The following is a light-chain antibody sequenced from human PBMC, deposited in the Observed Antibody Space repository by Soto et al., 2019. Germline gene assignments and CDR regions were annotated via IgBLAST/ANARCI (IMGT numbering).Light chain of an antibody. J-gene: IGKJ1*01. Sequence: EIVLTQSPGILSLSPGERATLSCRASQTINGNYLAWYQQKPGQAPRLLMYAPSRRATGVPDKISGSGSGTDFTLTISRVGPEDFAVYYCQQYNSAQWTFGQGTKVEI. CDR3: QQYNSAQWT. CDR2: APS. CDR1: QTINGNY. V-gene: IGKV3-20*01.